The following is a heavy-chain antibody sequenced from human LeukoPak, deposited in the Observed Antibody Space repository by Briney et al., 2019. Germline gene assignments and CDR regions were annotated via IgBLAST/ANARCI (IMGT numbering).Heavy chain of an antibody. CDR3: ARVRSSFGPLTMVRGVINWFDP. CDR2: INHSGST. J-gene: IGHJ5*02. V-gene: IGHV4-34*01. Sequence: SETLSLTCAVYGGSFSGYYWSGIRQPPRKGLEGIGEINHSGSTNYNPSLKNRVTTSVDTSKTQFFLKLSSVTAADTAVYYCARVRSSFGPLTMVRGVINWFDPWGQGTLVTVSS. D-gene: IGHD3-10*01. CDR1: GGSFSGYY.